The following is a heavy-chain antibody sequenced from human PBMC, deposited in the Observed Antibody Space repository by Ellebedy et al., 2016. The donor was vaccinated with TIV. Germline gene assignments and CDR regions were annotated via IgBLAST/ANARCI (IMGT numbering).Heavy chain of an antibody. J-gene: IGHJ4*02. CDR1: GYIFTSYW. V-gene: IGHV5-51*01. CDR2: IYPGGSDT. D-gene: IGHD2-15*01. Sequence: KVSCKGSGYIFTSYWIGWVRQMPGKGLDWVGIIYPGGSDTRYNPSFRGQVTMSADKSISTAYLQWSSLKASDTAMYYCARLGCSGGGCYHFDCWGQGALVTVSS. CDR3: ARLGCSGGGCYHFDC.